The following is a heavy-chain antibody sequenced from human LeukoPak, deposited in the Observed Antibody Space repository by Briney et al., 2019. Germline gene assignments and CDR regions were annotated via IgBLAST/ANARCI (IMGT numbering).Heavy chain of an antibody. CDR1: GFFLNNYG. J-gene: IGHJ4*02. CDR2: NNWNGGST. D-gene: IGHD3-10*01. CDR3: ARTRTSGGYSASDY. Sequence: GGSLRLSCAVSGFFLNNYGMTWVRQAPGKGLEWVSGNNWNGGSTGYADSVKGRFTISRDNAKNCLYLQMNSLRAEDTALYYCARTRTSGGYSASDYWGQGPLVTVSS. V-gene: IGHV3-20*04.